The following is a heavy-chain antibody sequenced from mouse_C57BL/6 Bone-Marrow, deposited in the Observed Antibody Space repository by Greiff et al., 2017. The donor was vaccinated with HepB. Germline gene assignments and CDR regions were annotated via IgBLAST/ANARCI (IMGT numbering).Heavy chain of an antibody. CDR3: AREGYYGSSYVDYFDY. Sequence: QLQQSGPELVKPGASVKISCKASGYSFTDYNMNWVKQSNGKSLEWSGVINPNYGTTSYNQKFKGKATLTVDQSSSTAYMQLNSLTSEDSAVYYCAREGYYGSSYVDYFDYCGQGTTLTVSS. CDR1: GYSFTDYN. CDR2: INPNYGTT. V-gene: IGHV1-39*01. D-gene: IGHD1-1*01. J-gene: IGHJ2*01.